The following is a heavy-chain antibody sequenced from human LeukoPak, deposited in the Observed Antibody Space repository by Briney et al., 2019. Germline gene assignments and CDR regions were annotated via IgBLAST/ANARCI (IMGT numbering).Heavy chain of an antibody. CDR3: AKDIRIAAAGSPGYFDY. CDR2: ISWNSGSI. J-gene: IGHJ4*02. V-gene: IGHV3-9*01. Sequence: GRSLRLSCAASGFTFDDYDMHWVRHAPGKGLEWVSGISWNSGSICYADSVKGRFTISRDNAKNSLYLQMNSLRAEDTALYYCAKDIRIAAAGSPGYFDYWGQGTLVTVSS. CDR1: GFTFDDYD. D-gene: IGHD6-13*01.